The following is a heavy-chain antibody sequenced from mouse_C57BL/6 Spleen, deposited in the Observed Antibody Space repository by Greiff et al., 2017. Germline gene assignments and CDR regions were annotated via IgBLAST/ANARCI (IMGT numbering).Heavy chain of an antibody. V-gene: IGHV5-12*01. CDR2: ISNGGGST. CDR1: GFTFSDYY. J-gene: IGHJ2*01. Sequence: EVKLMESGGGLVQPGGSLKLSCAASGFTFSDYYMYWVRQTPEKRLEWVAYISNGGGSTYYPDTVKGRFTISRDNAKNTLYLQMSRLKSEDTAMYYCARIYYDYDAGYYFDYWGQGTTLTVSS. D-gene: IGHD2-4*01. CDR3: ARIYYDYDAGYYFDY.